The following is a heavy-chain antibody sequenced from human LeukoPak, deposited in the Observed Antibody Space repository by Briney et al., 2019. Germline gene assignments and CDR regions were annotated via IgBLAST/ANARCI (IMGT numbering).Heavy chain of an antibody. CDR3: AKDTSIGRYCTNGVCSPFDY. Sequence: PGGSLRLSCAGSGFTFSSYAMSWVRQAPGKGLEWVSATSDTGATTYDADSVKGRFTISRDNSRSTLYLQMNSLRAEDTALYYCAKDTSIGRYCTNGVCSPFDYWGQGTLVTVSS. D-gene: IGHD2-8*01. CDR1: GFTFSSYA. J-gene: IGHJ4*02. CDR2: TSDTGATT. V-gene: IGHV3-23*01.